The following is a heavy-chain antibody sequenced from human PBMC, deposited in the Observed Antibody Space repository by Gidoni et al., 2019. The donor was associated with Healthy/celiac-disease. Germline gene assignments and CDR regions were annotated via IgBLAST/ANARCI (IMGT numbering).Heavy chain of an antibody. CDR3: ARDIIMITFGGVIANYYYYGMDV. CDR1: GYTFTSYG. J-gene: IGHJ6*02. Sequence: QVQLVQSGAEVKKPGASVKVSCKASGYTFTSYGISCVRQAPGQGLEWMGWISAYNGNTNYAQKLQGRVTMTTDTSTSTAYMELRSLRSDDTAVYYCARDIIMITFGGVIANYYYYGMDVWGQGTTVTVSS. D-gene: IGHD3-16*02. V-gene: IGHV1-18*01. CDR2: ISAYNGNT.